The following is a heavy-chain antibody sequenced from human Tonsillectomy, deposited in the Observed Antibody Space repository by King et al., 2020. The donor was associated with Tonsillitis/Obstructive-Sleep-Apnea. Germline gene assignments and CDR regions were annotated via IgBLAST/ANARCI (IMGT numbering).Heavy chain of an antibody. D-gene: IGHD3-9*01. J-gene: IGHJ4*02. V-gene: IGHV5-10-1*03. Sequence: VQLVESGAEVKKPGESLRISCKGSGYTFTNYWINWVRQMPGKGLEWMGRIDPSDSYSNYSPSFQGHVTISADKSISTAYLHWSSLKASDSAMYYCAKSYYDILTGYYRDIDYWGQGPLVTVSS. CDR2: IDPSDSYS. CDR3: AKSYYDILTGYYRDIDY. CDR1: GYTFTNYW.